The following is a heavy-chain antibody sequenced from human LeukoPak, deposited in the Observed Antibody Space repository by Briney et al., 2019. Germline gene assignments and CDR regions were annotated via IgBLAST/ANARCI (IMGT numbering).Heavy chain of an antibody. J-gene: IGHJ4*02. V-gene: IGHV1-69*13. CDR2: IIPIFGTA. CDR3: ARDFAMVRGVSHFDY. CDR1: GGTFSNYA. Sequence: ASVKVSCKASGGTFSNYAISWVRQAPGQGLEWMGGIIPIFGTANYAQKFQGRVTITADESTSTAYMELSSLRSEDTAVYYCARDFAMVRGVSHFDYWGQGTLVTVSS. D-gene: IGHD3-10*01.